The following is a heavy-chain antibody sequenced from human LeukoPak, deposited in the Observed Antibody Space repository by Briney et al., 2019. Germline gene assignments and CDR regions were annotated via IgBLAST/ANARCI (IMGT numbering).Heavy chain of an antibody. D-gene: IGHD6-13*01. Sequence: GGSLRLSCAASGFTFSTFEMNWVGQAPGKGVEWVSYIGPSGKSTYYADSVKGRFTISRDNAKNSLYLQMNSLRAEDTAVYYCASSWPFDYWGQGTLVTVSS. J-gene: IGHJ4*02. CDR3: ASSWPFDY. CDR1: GFTFSTFE. CDR2: IGPSGKST. V-gene: IGHV3-48*03.